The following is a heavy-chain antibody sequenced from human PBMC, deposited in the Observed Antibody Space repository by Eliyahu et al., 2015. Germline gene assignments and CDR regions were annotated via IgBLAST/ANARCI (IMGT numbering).Heavy chain of an antibody. V-gene: IGHV3-9*01. CDR1: GFTFDDYG. Sequence: EVQLVESGGGLAQPGRSLRLSCVASGFTFDDYGMNWVRQVPGKGLEWVSHISWNSGTKVYADFVKGRFTISRDNAKNSLSLEMNSLTIDDTALYFCAKSLGDPIVFDLWGQGTMVSVSS. D-gene: IGHD1-26*01. CDR2: ISWNSGTK. J-gene: IGHJ3*01. CDR3: AKSLGDPIVFDL.